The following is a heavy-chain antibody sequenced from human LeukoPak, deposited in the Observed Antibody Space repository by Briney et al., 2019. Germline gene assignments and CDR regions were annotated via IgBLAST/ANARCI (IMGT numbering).Heavy chain of an antibody. CDR3: ARDLSSRLGGPFDY. V-gene: IGHV3-7*01. D-gene: IGHD6-19*01. CDR2: INQDGSDK. Sequence: GGSLRLSCAASGFTFSSYWMSWVRQPPGKGLEWVANINQDGSDKYYVESVKGRFTISRDNAKNSLYLQMNSLRAEDTAVYYCARDLSSRLGGPFDYWGQGTLVTVSS. J-gene: IGHJ4*02. CDR1: GFTFSSYW.